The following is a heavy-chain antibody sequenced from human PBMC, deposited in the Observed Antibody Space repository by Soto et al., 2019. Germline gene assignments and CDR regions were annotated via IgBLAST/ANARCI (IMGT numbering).Heavy chain of an antibody. Sequence: QITLKESGPTLVKPTQTLTLTCTFSGFSLTTSGMGVGWIRQPPGKALEWLALTYWNGDRRYSPSLKSRVTITTDTSKNQVVLTMANMEPVDTATYYCARIKGITYDWIADGMDVWGQGTTVTVSS. V-gene: IGHV2-5*01. J-gene: IGHJ6*02. CDR3: ARIKGITYDWIADGMDV. CDR2: TYWNGDR. D-gene: IGHD1-20*01. CDR1: GFSLTTSGMG.